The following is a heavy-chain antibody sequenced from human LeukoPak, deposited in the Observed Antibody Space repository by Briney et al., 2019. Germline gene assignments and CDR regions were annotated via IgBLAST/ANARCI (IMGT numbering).Heavy chain of an antibody. J-gene: IGHJ4*02. Sequence: QAPXXXXEWVXGISGSGDNTYYADSVKGRFTISRDNSKNTLYVQVNSLGTEDTAAYYCGKGSYYDSSGSFYFDYWGQGTLVTVSS. V-gene: IGHV3-23*01. CDR3: GKGSYYDSSGSFYFDY. D-gene: IGHD3-22*01. CDR2: ISGSGDNT.